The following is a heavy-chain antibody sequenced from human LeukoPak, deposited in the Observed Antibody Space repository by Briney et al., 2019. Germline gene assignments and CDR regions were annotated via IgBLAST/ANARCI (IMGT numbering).Heavy chain of an antibody. V-gene: IGHV3-9*01. Sequence: GGSLRLSCAASGFTFDDYAMHWVRQAPGKGLEWVSGLSWNSGTIAYADSVKGRFTISRDNAKNSLYLQMNSLRPEDTALYYCARDQTLAVAGTGSDYWGQGTLVTVSS. J-gene: IGHJ4*02. D-gene: IGHD6-19*01. CDR2: LSWNSGTI. CDR3: ARDQTLAVAGTGSDY. CDR1: GFTFDDYA.